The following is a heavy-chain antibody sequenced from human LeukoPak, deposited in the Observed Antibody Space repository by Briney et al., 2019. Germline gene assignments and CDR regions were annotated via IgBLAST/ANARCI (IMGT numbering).Heavy chain of an antibody. V-gene: IGHV1-18*04. D-gene: IGHD3-22*01. J-gene: IGHJ5*02. CDR2: ISAYNGNT. CDR1: GYTFTGYY. Sequence: GASVKVSCKASGYTFTGYYMHWVRQAPGQGLEWMGWISAYNGNTNYAQKLQGRVTMTTDTSTSTAYMELRSLRSDDTAVYYCARDGYYDSSGYLSRLNWFDPWGQGTLVTVSS. CDR3: ARDGYYDSSGYLSRLNWFDP.